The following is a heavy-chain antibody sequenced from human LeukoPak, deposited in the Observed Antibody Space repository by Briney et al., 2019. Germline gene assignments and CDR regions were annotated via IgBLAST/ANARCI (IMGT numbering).Heavy chain of an antibody. CDR2: INSDGSST. J-gene: IGHJ4*02. Sequence: PGGSLRLSCAASGFTFSSYWMHWVRQAPGKGLVWVSRINSDGSSTSYADSVKGRSTISRDNAKNTLYLQMNSLRAEDTAVYYCARVSGGIWFGELLPNYFDYWGQGTLVTVSS. CDR3: ARVSGGIWFGELLPNYFDY. CDR1: GFTFSSYW. D-gene: IGHD3-10*01. V-gene: IGHV3-74*01.